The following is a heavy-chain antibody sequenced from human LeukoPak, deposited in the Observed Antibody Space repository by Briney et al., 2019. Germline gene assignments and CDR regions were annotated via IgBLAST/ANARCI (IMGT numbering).Heavy chain of an antibody. Sequence: KSGGSLRLSCAASGFTFNGSYMSWIRQAPGKGPEWLSYISSHSISTNYADSVKGRFTSSRDNAKNSLYLQMNSLRAEDTAVYYCAILITPTEHFQQWGQGTLVTVSS. D-gene: IGHD3-16*01. CDR2: ISSHSIST. V-gene: IGHV3-11*06. CDR1: GFTFNGSY. CDR3: AILITPTEHFQQ. J-gene: IGHJ1*01.